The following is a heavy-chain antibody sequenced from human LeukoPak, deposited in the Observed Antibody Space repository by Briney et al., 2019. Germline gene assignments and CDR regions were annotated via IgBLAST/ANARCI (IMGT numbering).Heavy chain of an antibody. CDR2: ISSSSSYI. D-gene: IGHD3-22*01. Sequence: GGSLRLSCAASGFTFSSYSMNWVRQAPGKGLEWVSSISSSSSYIYYADSVKGRFTISRDNAKNSLYLHMNSLRAEDTAVYYCARAWYYDSSGDNAFDIWGQGTMVTVSS. V-gene: IGHV3-21*01. CDR3: ARAWYYDSSGDNAFDI. J-gene: IGHJ3*02. CDR1: GFTFSSYS.